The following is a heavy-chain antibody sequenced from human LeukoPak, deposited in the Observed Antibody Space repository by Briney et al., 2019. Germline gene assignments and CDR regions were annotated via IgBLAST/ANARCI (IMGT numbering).Heavy chain of an antibody. CDR2: IKQSGSEK. J-gene: IGHJ5*02. CDR1: GFTFSSYW. V-gene: IGHV3-7*01. CDR3: ARDQAIFGVVILFDP. Sequence: GGSLRLSCAASGFTFSSYWMSWVRQAPGKGLEWVANIKQSGSEKYYVDSVKGRFTISRDNAKNSLYLQMNSLRAEDTAVYYCARDQAIFGVVILFDPWGQGTLVTVSS. D-gene: IGHD3-3*01.